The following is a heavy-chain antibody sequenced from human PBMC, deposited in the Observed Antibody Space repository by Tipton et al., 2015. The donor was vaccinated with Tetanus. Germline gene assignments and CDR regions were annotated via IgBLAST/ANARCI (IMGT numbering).Heavy chain of an antibody. J-gene: IGHJ6*02. CDR2: IYHSGST. CDR3: ARNIVRGVNRVWDGMDV. D-gene: IGHD3-10*01. Sequence: TLSLTCAVSGGSISSGGYSWSWIRQPPGKGLEWIGYIYHSGSTYYNPSLKSRVTISVDRSKNQFSLKLSSVTAADTAVYYCARNIVRGVNRVWDGMDVWGQGTTVTVSS. CDR1: GGSISSGGYS. V-gene: IGHV4-30-2*01.